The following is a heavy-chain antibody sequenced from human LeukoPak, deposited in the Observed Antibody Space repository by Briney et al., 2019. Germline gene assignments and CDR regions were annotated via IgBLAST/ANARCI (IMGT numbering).Heavy chain of an antibody. CDR3: AKYWGSGTPFDP. V-gene: IGHV3-23*01. CDR1: GFTFSDYV. CDR2: ISGNGGCT. D-gene: IGHD6-25*01. Sequence: GGSLRLSCAASGFTFSDYVMTWVRQGPEKGLEWVSSISGNGGCTYYADCIRGRFTISRDNSKNTLSLQMTSLRAEDTAVYYCAKYWGSGTPFDPWGQGTLVTVSS. J-gene: IGHJ5*02.